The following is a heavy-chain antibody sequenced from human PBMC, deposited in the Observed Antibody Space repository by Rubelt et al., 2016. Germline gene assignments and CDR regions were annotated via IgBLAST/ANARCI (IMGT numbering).Heavy chain of an antibody. D-gene: IGHD2-2*01. J-gene: IGHJ4*02. CDR1: GGSISSSSYY. V-gene: IGHV4-39*01. CDR2: IFYSGST. Sequence: QLQLQESGPGLVKPSETLSLTCTVSGGSISSSSYYWGWIRQPPGKGLEWIGSIFYSGSTYYNPSLKSRVTISVDTSKNQFSLKLSSVTAADTAVYYCARMTVPAAIMWGQGTLVTVSS. CDR3: ARMTVPAAIM.